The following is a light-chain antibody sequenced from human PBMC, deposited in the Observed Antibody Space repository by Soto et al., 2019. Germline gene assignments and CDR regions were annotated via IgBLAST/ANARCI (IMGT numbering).Light chain of an antibody. Sequence: QSALTQPASVSGSPGQSITISCTGTSSDVGAYNYVSWYQQHPGKAPKLMIYEVSNRPSGVSNRFSGSKSGNTASLTISGLQAEDEADYYCSSYTTNSTRYVFGTGTKLTVL. CDR3: SSYTTNSTRYV. CDR2: EVS. J-gene: IGLJ1*01. V-gene: IGLV2-14*01. CDR1: SSDVGAYNY.